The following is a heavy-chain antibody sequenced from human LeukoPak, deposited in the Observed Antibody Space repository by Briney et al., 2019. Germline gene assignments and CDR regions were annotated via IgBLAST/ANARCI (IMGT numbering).Heavy chain of an antibody. CDR3: ARALDYYDTSGYYPIHYYFYGMDV. CDR1: GGSFSSGGHY. V-gene: IGHV4-31*02. J-gene: IGHJ6*02. D-gene: IGHD3-22*01. CDR2: IYNTGNT. Sequence: SETLSLTCPVSGGSFSSGGHYWSWIRQHPGKGLEWLGYIYNTGNTYYNPSLKSRITISIDTSKNQFSLKLSSVTAADTAVYFCARALDYYDTSGYYPIHYYFYGMDVWGQGTTVTVSS.